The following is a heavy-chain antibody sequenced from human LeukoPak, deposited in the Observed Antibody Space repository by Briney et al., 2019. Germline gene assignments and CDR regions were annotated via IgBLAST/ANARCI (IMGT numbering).Heavy chain of an antibody. CDR3: AISPGITGTTTGFDY. J-gene: IGHJ4*02. CDR2: INWNGGST. Sequence: PGGSLRLSCVGSGFTFDDYGMSGVRQSPRKGREGVAGINWNGGSTGYADSVKGRFTISRDNAKNSLYLQMNSLKGEATALYYCAISPGITGTTTGFDYWGQGTLVIVSS. CDR1: GFTFDDYG. D-gene: IGHD1-14*01. V-gene: IGHV3-20*04.